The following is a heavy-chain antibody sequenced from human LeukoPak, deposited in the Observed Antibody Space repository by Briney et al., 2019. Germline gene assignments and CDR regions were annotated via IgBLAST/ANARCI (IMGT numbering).Heavy chain of an antibody. V-gene: IGHV1-2*02. CDR1: GYTFTGYY. CDR3: AREVGLIQLWLRGFFDY. J-gene: IGHJ4*02. Sequence: RASVKVSCKASGYTFTGYYMHWVRQAPGQGLEWMVWINPNSGGTNYAQKFQGRVTMTRDTSISTAYMELSRLRSDDTAVYYCAREVGLIQLWLRGFFDYWGQGTLVTVSS. D-gene: IGHD5-18*01. CDR2: INPNSGGT.